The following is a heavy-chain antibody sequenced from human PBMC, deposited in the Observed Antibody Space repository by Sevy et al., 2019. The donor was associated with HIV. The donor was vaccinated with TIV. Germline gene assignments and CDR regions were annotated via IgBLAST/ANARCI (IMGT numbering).Heavy chain of an antibody. V-gene: IGHV4-4*07. J-gene: IGHJ4*02. Sequence: SETLSLTCTVSGGSISSYYWSWIRQPAGKGLEWIGRIYTSGSTNYNPSLKSRVTMSVDTSKNQFSLRLGSVTAADTAVYYCARGRITFGGVIVPYYFDYWGQGTLVTVSS. CDR3: ARGRITFGGVIVPYYFDY. CDR1: GGSISSYY. D-gene: IGHD3-16*02. CDR2: IYTSGST.